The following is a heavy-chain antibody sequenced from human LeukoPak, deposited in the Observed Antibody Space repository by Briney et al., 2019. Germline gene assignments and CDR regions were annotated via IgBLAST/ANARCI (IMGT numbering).Heavy chain of an antibody. CDR3: ARESHDYSKVGADY. CDR1: GGSISSGGYY. J-gene: IGHJ4*02. CDR2: IYHSGST. D-gene: IGHD4-11*01. Sequence: SETLSLTCTVSGGSISSGGYYWSWIRQPPGKGLEWIRYIYHSGSTYYNPSLKSRVTISVDRSKNQFSLKLSSVTAADTAVYYCARESHDYSKVGADYWGQGTLVTVSS. V-gene: IGHV4-30-2*01.